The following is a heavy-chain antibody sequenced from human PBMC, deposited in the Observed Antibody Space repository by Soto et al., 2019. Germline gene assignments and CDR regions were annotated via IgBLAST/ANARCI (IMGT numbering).Heavy chain of an antibody. CDR1: GGSISSYY. CDR3: ARDSRIAARPSWFDP. CDR2: IYYGGST. Sequence: PSETLSLTYTVSGGSISSYYWSWIRQPPGKGLEWIGYIYYGGSTNYNPSLKSRVTISVDTSKNQFSLKLSSVTAADTAVYYCARDSRIAARPSWFDPWGQGTLVTRLL. D-gene: IGHD6-6*01. V-gene: IGHV4-59*01. J-gene: IGHJ5*02.